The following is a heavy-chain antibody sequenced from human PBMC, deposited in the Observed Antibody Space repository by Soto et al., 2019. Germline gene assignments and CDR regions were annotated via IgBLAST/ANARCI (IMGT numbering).Heavy chain of an antibody. Sequence: SETRSLTFTVSGYSISRGSYWAWIRQPPGKGPEWIAMIYHGGTTFYNPSVKSRITISVDTSNNQFSLKLTSVTAAHTAVYYCARVPVMVVAGSTFDYWGHGTQVTVSS. J-gene: IGHJ4*01. CDR1: GYSISRGSY. CDR3: ARVPVMVVAGSTFDY. CDR2: IYHGGTT. V-gene: IGHV4-38-2*02. D-gene: IGHD6-19*01.